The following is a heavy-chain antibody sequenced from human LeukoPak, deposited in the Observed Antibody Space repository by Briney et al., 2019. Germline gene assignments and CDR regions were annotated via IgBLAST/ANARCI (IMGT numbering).Heavy chain of an antibody. J-gene: IGHJ6*03. D-gene: IGHD6-19*01. CDR2: ISWNSGSI. Sequence: GGSLRLSCAASGFTFDDYAMHWVRQAPGKGREWGSGISWNSGSIGYADSVKGRFTISRDNAKNSLYLQINSLRAEDTAVYYCARDGLGSYYYYYYMDVWAKGPRSPSP. CDR1: GFTFDDYA. V-gene: IGHV3-9*01. CDR3: ARDGLGSYYYYYYMDV.